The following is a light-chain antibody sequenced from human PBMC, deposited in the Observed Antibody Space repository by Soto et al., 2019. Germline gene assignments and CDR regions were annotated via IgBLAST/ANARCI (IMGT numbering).Light chain of an antibody. J-gene: IGKJ4*01. CDR1: QSVSSY. CDR3: QHRSNWPLT. Sequence: EIVLPQSTATLSLSPGERATLSCRASQSVSSYLAWYQQKSGQAPRLLIYDASNRATGIPARFSGSGSGTDSTLTISSLEAEDSAVYYCQHRSNWPLTFGGGTKVEIK. V-gene: IGKV3-11*01. CDR2: DAS.